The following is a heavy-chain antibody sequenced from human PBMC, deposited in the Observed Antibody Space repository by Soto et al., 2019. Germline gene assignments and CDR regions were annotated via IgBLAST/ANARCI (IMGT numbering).Heavy chain of an antibody. CDR1: GFDASVNY. CDR3: VRENYYYGLDV. CDR2: INSGGNT. J-gene: IGHJ6*02. V-gene: IGHV3-66*01. Sequence: GGSLRLSCAASGFDASVNYMTWVRQAPVKGLEWVSAINSGGNTFYADSVKGRFTISRDNSKNTLYLQMNSLRVEDTAMYYCVRENYYYGLDVWGQGTAVTVSS.